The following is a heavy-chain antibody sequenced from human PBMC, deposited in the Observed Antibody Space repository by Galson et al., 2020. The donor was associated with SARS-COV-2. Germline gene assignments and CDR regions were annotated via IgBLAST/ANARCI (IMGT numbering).Heavy chain of an antibody. V-gene: IGHV1-58*02. CDR1: GFTFTSSA. CDR2: IVVGSGHT. Sequence: SVKVSCKASGFTFTSSAMQWVRQARGQRLEWIGWIVVGSGHTNYAQKFQERVTITRDMSTSTAYMELSSLRSEDTAVYYCAANFDCSSTSCYNSAGCDPWGQGTLVTVSS. CDR3: AANFDCSSTSCYNSAGCDP. D-gene: IGHD2-2*02. J-gene: IGHJ5*02.